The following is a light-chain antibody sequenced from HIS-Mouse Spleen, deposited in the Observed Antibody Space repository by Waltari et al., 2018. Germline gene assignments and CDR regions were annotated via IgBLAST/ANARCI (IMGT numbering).Light chain of an antibody. Sequence: SYVLTQPPSVSVAPGQTARITCGGNHIGSKSVHWYQQKPGQAPVMVVYDDSDRPPGIPERVSEPNAGNTATMTISRVEAGDEADYYCQVWDSSSDHVVFGGGTKLTVL. J-gene: IGLJ2*01. CDR1: HIGSKS. V-gene: IGLV3-21*02. CDR3: QVWDSSSDHVV. CDR2: DDS.